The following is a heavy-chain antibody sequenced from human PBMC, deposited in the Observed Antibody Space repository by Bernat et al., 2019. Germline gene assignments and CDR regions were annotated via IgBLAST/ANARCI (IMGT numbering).Heavy chain of an antibody. J-gene: IGHJ4*02. Sequence: EVQLVESGGGLVQPGGSLRLSCAASGFTFSSYSMNWVRQAPGKGLEWVSYISSSSSTIYYADSVKGRFTISRDNVKNSLYLQMNSLRDEDTAVYYCASGDYYGSGSAFDYWGQGTLVTVSS. V-gene: IGHV3-48*02. CDR3: ASGDYYGSGSAFDY. CDR2: ISSSSSTI. CDR1: GFTFSSYS. D-gene: IGHD3-10*01.